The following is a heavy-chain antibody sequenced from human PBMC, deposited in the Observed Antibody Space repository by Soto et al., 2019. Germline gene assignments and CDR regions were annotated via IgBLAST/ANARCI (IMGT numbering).Heavy chain of an antibody. CDR3: ARDNTAAEVFGRI. Sequence: GGSLRLSCAASGFTFSSYAMHWVRQAPGKGLEWVAVISYDGSNKYYADSVKGRFTISRDNSKNTLYLQMNSLRAEDTAVYYCARDNTAAEVFGRIWGQGTLVTVSS. D-gene: IGHD6-13*01. J-gene: IGHJ4*02. CDR1: GFTFSSYA. CDR2: ISYDGSNK. V-gene: IGHV3-30-3*01.